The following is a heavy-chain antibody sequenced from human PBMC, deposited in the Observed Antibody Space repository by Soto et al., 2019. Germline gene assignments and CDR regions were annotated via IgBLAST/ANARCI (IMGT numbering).Heavy chain of an antibody. J-gene: IGHJ4*02. Sequence: GESLKISCKGSGYFFSSQWIAWVRLMPGKGLEWMGIIHPGDSDTRYSPSFQGQVTISVDGSINTAYLQSRSLEASDTAVYYCASHGQNRDRPLVFWGQGTPVTVSS. V-gene: IGHV5-51*01. CDR1: GYFFSSQW. D-gene: IGHD3-9*01. CDR2: IHPGDSDT. CDR3: ASHGQNRDRPLVF.